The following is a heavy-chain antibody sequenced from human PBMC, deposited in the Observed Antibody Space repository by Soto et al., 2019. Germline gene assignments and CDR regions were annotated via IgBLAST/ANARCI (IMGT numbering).Heavy chain of an antibody. CDR2: ISGSGGST. CDR3: AKVQQLVFIGDAFDI. D-gene: IGHD6-6*01. J-gene: IGHJ3*02. Sequence: EVQLLESGGGLVQPGGSLRISCAASGFTFSSYAMSWVRQAPGKGLEWVSAISGSGGSTYYADSVKGRFTISRDNSKNTRYLQMNSLRAEDTAVYYCAKVQQLVFIGDAFDIWGQGTMVTVSS. CDR1: GFTFSSYA. V-gene: IGHV3-23*01.